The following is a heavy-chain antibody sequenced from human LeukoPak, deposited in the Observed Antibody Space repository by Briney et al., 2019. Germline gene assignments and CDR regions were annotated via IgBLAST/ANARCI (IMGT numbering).Heavy chain of an antibody. Sequence: GGSLRLSCAASGFTFSRHGMNWVRQAPGKGLEWVSYIYTSSGTIHYADSVRGRFTISTDSAKNSLYLQMNSLRADDTAVYYCAKDLSHRDYFDSSGSYPGYFDYWGQGTLVTVSS. J-gene: IGHJ4*02. CDR3: AKDLSHRDYFDSSGSYPGYFDY. CDR1: GFTFSRHG. D-gene: IGHD3-22*01. V-gene: IGHV3-48*01. CDR2: IYTSSGTI.